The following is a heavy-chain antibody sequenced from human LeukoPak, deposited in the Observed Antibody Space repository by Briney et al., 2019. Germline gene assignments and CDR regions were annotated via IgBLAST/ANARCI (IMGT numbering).Heavy chain of an antibody. CDR2: IKHDGSEK. D-gene: IGHD1-14*01. CDR1: GFSFSRSS. V-gene: IGHV3-7*01. CDR3: ARDNNLEFDY. J-gene: IGHJ4*02. Sequence: GGSLRLSCAASGFSFSRSSMSWVRQAPGKGLEWLANIKHDGSEKYYVDSVKGRFTISRDNAKNSLYLQMNSLRAEDTAVYYCARDNNLEFDYWGQGTLVTVSS.